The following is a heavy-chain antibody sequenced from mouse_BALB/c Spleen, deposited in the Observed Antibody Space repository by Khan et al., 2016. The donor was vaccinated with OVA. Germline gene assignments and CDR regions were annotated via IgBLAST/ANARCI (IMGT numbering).Heavy chain of an antibody. CDR3: AREAYRYDEYYFDY. Sequence: EVELVESGGGSVKPGGSLKLSCAVSGFTFSSYAMSWVRQTPEKRLEWVASISSGGSNYYPDSVKCRFTISRDNARNILYLQMSSLRSEDMAMYYCAREAYRYDEYYFDYWGQGTTLTVSS. V-gene: IGHV5-6-5*01. CDR2: ISSGGSN. D-gene: IGHD2-14*01. J-gene: IGHJ2*01. CDR1: GFTFSSYA.